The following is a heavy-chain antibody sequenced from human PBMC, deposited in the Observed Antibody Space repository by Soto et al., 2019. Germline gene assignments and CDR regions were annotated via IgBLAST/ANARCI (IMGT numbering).Heavy chain of an antibody. Sequence: QITLKESGPTLVKPTQTLTLTCTFSGFSLSTALVGVGWIRQPPGKALEWLALIYWDDDKRYSPSLKSRLTITKHPPSNQVVLTLTNMDPVDTATYYCVYRGGMGGNRWLPAYWGQGTLVTVSS. V-gene: IGHV2-5*02. J-gene: IGHJ4*02. D-gene: IGHD2-15*01. CDR3: VYRGGMGGNRWLPAY. CDR1: GFSLSTALVG. CDR2: IYWDDDK.